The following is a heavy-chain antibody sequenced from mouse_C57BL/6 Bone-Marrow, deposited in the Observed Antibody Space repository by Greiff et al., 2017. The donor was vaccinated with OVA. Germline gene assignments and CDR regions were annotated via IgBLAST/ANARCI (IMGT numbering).Heavy chain of an antibody. CDR2: IDPSDSET. V-gene: IGHV1-52*01. Sequence: QVQLQQPGAELVRPGSSVKLSCKASGYTFTSYWMHWVKQRPIQGLEWIGNIDPSDSETNYNQKFKDKATLTVDKSSSTAYMQLSSLTSEDSAVYYCSISTVYFDYWGQGTTLTVSS. D-gene: IGHD1-1*01. CDR3: SISTVYFDY. CDR1: GYTFTSYW. J-gene: IGHJ2*01.